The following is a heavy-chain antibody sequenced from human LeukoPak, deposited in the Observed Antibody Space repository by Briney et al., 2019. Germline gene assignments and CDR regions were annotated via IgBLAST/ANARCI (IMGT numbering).Heavy chain of an antibody. CDR2: IYWDDDK. CDR1: GFSLSTSGVG. V-gene: IGHV2-5*05. CDR3: AHRRGYDYDY. D-gene: IGHD5-12*01. J-gene: IGHJ4*02. Sequence: SGPTLVNPTQTLTLTCTFSGFSLSTSGVGVGWIRQPPGKALEWLALIYWDDDKRYGPSLKSRLTITKDTSKNQVVLTMTNMDPVGTATYYCAHRRGYDYDYWGQGTLVTVSS.